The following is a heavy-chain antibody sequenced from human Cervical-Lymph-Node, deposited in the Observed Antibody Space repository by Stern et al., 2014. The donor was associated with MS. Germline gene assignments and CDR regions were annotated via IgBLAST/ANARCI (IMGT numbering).Heavy chain of an antibody. V-gene: IGHV3-72*01. CDR2: SRSKARSYTT. CDR3: AVVPGGNYYEDC. D-gene: IGHD1-26*01. CDR1: GFTFSDHY. J-gene: IGHJ4*02. Sequence: EVQLVESGAGLVQPGESLRLSCVASGFTFSDHYMDWVRQAPAKGLEWVGRSRSKARSYTTEYAASVKGRFTISRDHSKNSLYLQMNNLKTEDTAVYYCAVVPGGNYYEDCWGQGTLVTVSS.